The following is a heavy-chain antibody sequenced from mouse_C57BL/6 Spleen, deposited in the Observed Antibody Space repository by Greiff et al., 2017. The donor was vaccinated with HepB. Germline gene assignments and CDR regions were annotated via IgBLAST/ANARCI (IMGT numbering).Heavy chain of an antibody. D-gene: IGHD1-1*01. V-gene: IGHV1-82*01. CDR3: ARSSYYGSSYHDY. J-gene: IGHJ2*01. CDR1: GYAFSSSW. CDR2: IYPGDGDT. Sequence: VQLQQSGPELVKPGASVKISCKASGYAFSSSWMNWVKQRPGKGLEWIGRIYPGDGDTNYNGKFKGKATLTADKSSSTAYMQLSSLTSEDSAVYFCARSSYYGSSYHDYWGQGTTLTVSS.